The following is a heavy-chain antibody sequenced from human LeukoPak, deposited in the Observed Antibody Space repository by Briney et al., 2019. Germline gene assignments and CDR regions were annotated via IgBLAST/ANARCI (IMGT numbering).Heavy chain of an antibody. Sequence: GASVKVSCKASGGTFSSYAISWVRQAPGQGLEWMGGIIPIFGTANYAQKFQGRVTITTDESTSTAYMELSSLRSEDTAVYYCARTVAYSSSGNWFDPWGQGTLVTVSS. V-gene: IGHV1-69*05. D-gene: IGHD6-13*01. CDR3: ARTVAYSSSGNWFDP. J-gene: IGHJ5*02. CDR1: GGTFSSYA. CDR2: IIPIFGTA.